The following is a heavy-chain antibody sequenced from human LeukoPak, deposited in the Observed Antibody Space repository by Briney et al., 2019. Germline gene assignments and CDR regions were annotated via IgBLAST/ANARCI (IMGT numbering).Heavy chain of an antibody. V-gene: IGHV3-30*02. CDR3: APRGIAVAGPFDY. J-gene: IGHJ4*02. D-gene: IGHD6-19*01. CDR2: IQYNGGSK. CDR1: GFSFSSSW. Sequence: GGSLRLSCAASGFSFSSSWMHWVRQAPGKGLVWVAFIQYNGGSKYYADSMKGRFTISRDNSKNTLYLQMNSLGTEDTAVYYCAPRGIAVAGPFDYWGQGTLVTVSS.